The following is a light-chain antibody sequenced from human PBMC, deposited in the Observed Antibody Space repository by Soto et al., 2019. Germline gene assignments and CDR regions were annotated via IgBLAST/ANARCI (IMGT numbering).Light chain of an antibody. CDR2: RNN. J-gene: IGLJ1*01. CDR1: SSNIGSNY. CDR3: SAWDDSLSGRV. V-gene: IGLV1-47*01. Sequence: QSVLTQPPSASGTPGQRVTISCSGSSSNIGSNYVHWFQQFPGTAPKDLIYRNNQRPSGVPDRFSGSKSGTSASLAIDGLRSEDEADYYCSAWDDSLSGRVFGAGTKLTVL.